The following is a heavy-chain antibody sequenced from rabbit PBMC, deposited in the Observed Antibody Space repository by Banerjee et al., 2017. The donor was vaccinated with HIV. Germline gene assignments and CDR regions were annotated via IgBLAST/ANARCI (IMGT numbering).Heavy chain of an antibody. CDR1: GFDFSTNA. V-gene: IGHV1S47*01. D-gene: IGHD4-1*01. CDR3: TRSQVAGAFDL. Sequence: EESGGDLVKPGGTLTLTCTASGFDFSTNAVCWVRQAPGKGLEWIGYINTGNGGTDYASWAKGRFTISLDNAQNTAFLQMTSLTDADTATYFCTRSQVAGAFDLWGPGTLVTVS. CDR2: INTGNGGT. J-gene: IGHJ4*01.